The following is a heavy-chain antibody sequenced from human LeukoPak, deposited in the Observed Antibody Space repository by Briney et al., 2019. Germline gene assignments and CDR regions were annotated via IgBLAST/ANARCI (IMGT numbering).Heavy chain of an antibody. D-gene: IGHD3-10*01. CDR1: GGSISSSSYY. V-gene: IGHV4-39*07. CDR3: ARGADRYYYGSVDY. CDR2: IYYSGST. J-gene: IGHJ4*02. Sequence: SETLSLTCTVSGGSISSSSYYWGWIRQPPGRGLEWIGSIYYSGSTYYNPSLKSRVTISVDTSKNQFSLKLSSVTAADTAVYYCARGADRYYYGSVDYWGQGTLVTVSS.